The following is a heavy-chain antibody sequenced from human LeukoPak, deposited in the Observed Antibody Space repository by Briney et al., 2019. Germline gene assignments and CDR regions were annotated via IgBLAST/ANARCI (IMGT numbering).Heavy chain of an antibody. CDR1: GGSISSYY. V-gene: IGHV4-59*01. CDR3: ASGPRTNWARFDH. Sequence: MSSETLSLTCTVSGGSISSYYWSWIRQPPGKGLEWIGYVYHSGSTHYNPSLKSRVTISIDTSKNQFSLKLSSVTAADTAVYHCASGPRTNWARFDHWGQGTQVTVSS. J-gene: IGHJ4*02. CDR2: VYHSGST. D-gene: IGHD1-1*01.